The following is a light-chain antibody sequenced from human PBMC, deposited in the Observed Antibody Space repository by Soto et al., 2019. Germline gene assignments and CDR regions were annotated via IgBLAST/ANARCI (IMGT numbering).Light chain of an antibody. V-gene: IGKV4-1*01. CDR2: WAS. CDR1: QIVLYSSNNKNY. Sequence: DIVMTQSPDSLAVSLGERATINCKSSQIVLYSSNNKNYLAWYQQKPGQPPKLLIYWASTRESGVPDRFSGSGSGTDFTLTISSLQAEDGAVYHCQQYYSTPLTFGGVTKVEIK. CDR3: QQYYSTPLT. J-gene: IGKJ4*01.